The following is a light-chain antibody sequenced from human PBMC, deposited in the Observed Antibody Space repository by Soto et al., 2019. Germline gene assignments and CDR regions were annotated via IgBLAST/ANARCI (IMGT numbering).Light chain of an antibody. V-gene: IGLV2-14*01. CDR2: AVS. CDR3: SSYTTTPTNTWV. Sequence: TQPASVSGSPGQSITISCTGTSSDVGAYNYVSWYQQYPGKAPKLMIYAVSNRPSGVSNRFSGSKSGNTASLTISGLQAEDEVDYYCSSYTTTPTNTWVFGGGTKLTVL. CDR1: SSDVGAYNY. J-gene: IGLJ3*02.